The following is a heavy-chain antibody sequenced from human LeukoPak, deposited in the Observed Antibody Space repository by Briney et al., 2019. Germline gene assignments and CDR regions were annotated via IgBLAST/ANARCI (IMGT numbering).Heavy chain of an antibody. J-gene: IGHJ5*02. CDR2: INHSGGT. CDR1: GGSFSGYY. CDR3: ARGEIVVVPAAQKLSNWFDP. Sequence: SETLSLTCAVYGGSFSGYYWSWLRQPPGKGLEWIGEINHSGGTNYNTSLKSRVIISVDTSMNQFSLKLSSVTAADTAVYYCARGEIVVVPAAQKLSNWFDPWGQGTLVTVSS. V-gene: IGHV4-34*01. D-gene: IGHD2-2*01.